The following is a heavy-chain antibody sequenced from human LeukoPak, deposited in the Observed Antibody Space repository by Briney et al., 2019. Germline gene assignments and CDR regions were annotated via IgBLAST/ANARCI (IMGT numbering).Heavy chain of an antibody. D-gene: IGHD3-3*01. CDR1: GYTFTGYY. V-gene: IGHV1-2*02. Sequence: ASVKVSCKASGYTFTGYYMHWVRQAPGQGLEWMGWINPNSGGTSYAQKFQGRVTMTRDTSISTAYMELSRLRSDDTAVYYCSVHTQYYDFWSGYYLGYYFDYWGQGTLVTVSS. CDR3: SVHTQYYDFWSGYYLGYYFDY. CDR2: INPNSGGT. J-gene: IGHJ4*02.